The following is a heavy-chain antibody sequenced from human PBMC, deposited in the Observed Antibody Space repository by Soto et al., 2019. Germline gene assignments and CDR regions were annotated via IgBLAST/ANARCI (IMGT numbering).Heavy chain of an antibody. CDR3: ARDGVSLTRLFIAAAGTSLLGY. CDR1: GYTFTSYG. J-gene: IGHJ4*02. V-gene: IGHV1-18*01. D-gene: IGHD6-13*01. Sequence: GASVKVSCKASGYTFTSYGISWVRQAPGQGLEWMGWISAYNGNTNYAQKLQGRVTMTTDTSTSTAYMELRSLRSDDTAVYYCARDGVSLTRLFIAAAGTSLLGYWGQGTLVTVDS. CDR2: ISAYNGNT.